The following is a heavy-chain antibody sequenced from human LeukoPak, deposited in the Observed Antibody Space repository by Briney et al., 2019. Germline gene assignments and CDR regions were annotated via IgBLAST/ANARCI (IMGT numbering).Heavy chain of an antibody. J-gene: IGHJ4*02. V-gene: IGHV3-30*03. CDR2: ISYDGSNK. CDR1: GFTFSSYG. CDR3: ARERQNKDFWSGGDY. D-gene: IGHD3-3*01. Sequence: PGGSLRLSCAASGFTFSSYGMHRVRQAPGKGLEWVAVISYDGSNKYYADSVKGRFTISRDNSKNTLYLQMNSLRAEDTAVYYCARERQNKDFWSGGDYWGQGTLVTVSS.